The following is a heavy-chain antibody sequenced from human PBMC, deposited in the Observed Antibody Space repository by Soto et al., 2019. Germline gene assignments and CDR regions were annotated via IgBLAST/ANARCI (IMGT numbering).Heavy chain of an antibody. Sequence: GGSLRLSCAASGFTFDDYAMHWVRQAPGKGLEWVSLISWDGGSTYYADSVKGRFTTSRDNSKNSLYLQMNSLRAEDTALYYCAKDITRPYGSEDSDYYYYGMDVWGQGTTVTV. CDR3: AKDITRPYGSEDSDYYYYGMDV. CDR2: ISWDGGST. D-gene: IGHD3-10*01. J-gene: IGHJ6*02. V-gene: IGHV3-43D*04. CDR1: GFTFDDYA.